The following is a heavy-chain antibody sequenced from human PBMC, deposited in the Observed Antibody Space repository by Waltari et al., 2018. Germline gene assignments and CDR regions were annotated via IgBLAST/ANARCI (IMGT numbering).Heavy chain of an antibody. Sequence: VKLVPSGAEVKKPGASVKVSCKASGYTFTSYGISWVRQAPGQVIEWMGWIRDDNVNTHESQYLYGRVTMTTDTSTSTAYRGLRSLRADDTAVYYCARVPSKTGGMVYSFHYWGQGTLVTVSS. V-gene: IGHV1-18*01. CDR3: ARVPSKTGGMVYSFHY. D-gene: IGHD2-8*02. CDR2: IRDDNVNT. CDR1: GYTFTSYG. J-gene: IGHJ4*02.